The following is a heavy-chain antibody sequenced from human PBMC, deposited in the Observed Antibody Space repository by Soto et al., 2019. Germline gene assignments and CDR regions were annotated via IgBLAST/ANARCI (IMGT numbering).Heavy chain of an antibody. V-gene: IGHV3-66*01. CDR2: IYSAGSA. CDR3: ARVHRSSYHYFDY. CDR1: GFTVSTYH. Sequence: GGSLRLSCAASGFTVSTYHMSWVRQAPGKGLEWVSVIYSAGSADFADSVKVRFTLSRDNSKNTLYLQMSSLRAEDTAVYYCARVHRSSYHYFDYWGQGTLVTVSS. D-gene: IGHD6-13*01. J-gene: IGHJ4*02.